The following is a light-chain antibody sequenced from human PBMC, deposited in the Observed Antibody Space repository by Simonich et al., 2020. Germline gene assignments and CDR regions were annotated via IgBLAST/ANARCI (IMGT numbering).Light chain of an antibody. CDR2: EGA. V-gene: IGKV2D-29*02. CDR1: QSLLHSDGKTY. Sequence: DIVMTQTPLSLSVTPGQPASISCKSRQSLLHSDGKTYLYWYLKKTGPSPQLLIYEGANRFSGVPDRFSGSGSGTDFTLKISRVEAEDVGVYYCMQSIQLPITFGQGTRLEIK. CDR3: MQSIQLPIT. J-gene: IGKJ5*01.